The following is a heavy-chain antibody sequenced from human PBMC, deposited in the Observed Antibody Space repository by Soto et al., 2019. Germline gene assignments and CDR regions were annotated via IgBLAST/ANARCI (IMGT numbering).Heavy chain of an antibody. Sequence: GGSLRLSCAASGFTVSSNDMSWVRQAPGKGLEWVSVIYSGGSTYYADSVKGRFTISTDISNNTLYLQVNSLRAEDTAVYYCARPYSNFIDYYYGLDVWGQGTTVTVSS. CDR1: GFTVSSND. CDR2: IYSGGST. V-gene: IGHV3-53*01. J-gene: IGHJ6*02. D-gene: IGHD4-4*01. CDR3: ARPYSNFIDYYYGLDV.